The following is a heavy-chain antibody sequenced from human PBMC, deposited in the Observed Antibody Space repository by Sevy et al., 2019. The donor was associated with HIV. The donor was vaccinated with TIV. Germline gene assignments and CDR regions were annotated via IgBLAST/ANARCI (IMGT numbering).Heavy chain of an antibody. CDR2: ISGSGGST. CDR3: AKKTYYYGSGEGGWFDP. V-gene: IGHV3-23*01. D-gene: IGHD3-10*01. J-gene: IGHJ5*02. CDR1: GFTFSSYA. Sequence: GGSLRLSCAASGFTFSSYAMRWVRQAPGKGLEWVSAISGSGGSTYYADSVKGRFTISRDNSKNTLYLQMNSLRAEDTAVYYCAKKTYYYGSGEGGWFDPWGQGTLVTVSS.